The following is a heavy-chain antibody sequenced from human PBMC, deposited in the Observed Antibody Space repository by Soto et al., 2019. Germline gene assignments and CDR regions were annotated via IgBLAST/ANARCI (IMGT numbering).Heavy chain of an antibody. V-gene: IGHV3-48*03. Sequence: LRLSCTASGFTFSSYEMTWVPQAPGKGLEWISYITSGGTTYYADSAKGRFTISRDNAKNSLYLHLNSLTAEDTAIYYCARVLYATWSSFDYWGQGTLVTVSS. CDR1: GFTFSSYE. CDR3: ARVLYATWSSFDY. D-gene: IGHD1-26*01. J-gene: IGHJ4*02. CDR2: ITSGGTT.